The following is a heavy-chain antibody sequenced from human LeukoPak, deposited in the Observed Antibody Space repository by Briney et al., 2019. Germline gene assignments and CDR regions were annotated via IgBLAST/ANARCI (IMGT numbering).Heavy chain of an antibody. CDR1: GFTFSSHW. CDR2: INTDGSST. J-gene: IGHJ4*02. V-gene: IGHV3-74*03. CDR3: ARAGYSSSWLKS. D-gene: IGHD6-13*01. Sequence: GGSLRLSCAASGFTFSSHWMHWVRQAPGKGLVWVSRINTDGSSTTYADSVKGRFTISRDNAKNTVYLQMNSLRAEDTAVYYCARAGYSSSWLKSWGQGTLVTVSS.